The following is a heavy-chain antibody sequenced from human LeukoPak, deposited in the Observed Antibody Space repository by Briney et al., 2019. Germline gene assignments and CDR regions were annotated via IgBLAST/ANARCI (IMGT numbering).Heavy chain of an antibody. D-gene: IGHD3-16*01. J-gene: IGHJ6*02. Sequence: GGSLRLSCEASGFTFSSYWMNWARQAPGKGLEWVASINHNGNVNYYVDSVKGRFTISRDNAKNSLYLQMSNLRAEDTAVYFCARGGGLDVWGQGATVTVSS. V-gene: IGHV3-7*03. CDR3: ARGGGLDV. CDR2: INHNGNVN. CDR1: GFTFSSYW.